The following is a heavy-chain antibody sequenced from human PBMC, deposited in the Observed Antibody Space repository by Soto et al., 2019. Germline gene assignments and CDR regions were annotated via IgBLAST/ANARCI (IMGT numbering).Heavy chain of an antibody. CDR3: ARNLGYCSRGNCYTPSYHYHVMDV. CDR2: IIPIFGTA. CDR1: GGTFSSYA. D-gene: IGHD2-15*01. Sequence: SVKVSWKASGGTFSSYAISWVRQAPGQGLEWMGGIIPIFGTANYAQKFQGRVTITADESTSTAYMELSSLRSEDTAVYYCARNLGYCSRGNCYTPSYHYHVMDVWGQGSTVTVS. V-gene: IGHV1-69*13. J-gene: IGHJ6*02.